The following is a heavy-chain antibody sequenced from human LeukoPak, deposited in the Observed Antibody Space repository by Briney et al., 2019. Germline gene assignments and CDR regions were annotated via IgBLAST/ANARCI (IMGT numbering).Heavy chain of an antibody. CDR1: GGSISSYY. Sequence: SETLSLTCTVSGGSISSYYWSWIRQPPGKGLEWIGYIYYSGSTNYNPSLKSRVTISVDTSKNKFSLKLSSVTAADTAVYYCARGRAGSGSSLNWFDPWGQGTLVTVSS. D-gene: IGHD1-26*01. V-gene: IGHV4-59*12. J-gene: IGHJ5*02. CDR2: IYYSGST. CDR3: ARGRAGSGSSLNWFDP.